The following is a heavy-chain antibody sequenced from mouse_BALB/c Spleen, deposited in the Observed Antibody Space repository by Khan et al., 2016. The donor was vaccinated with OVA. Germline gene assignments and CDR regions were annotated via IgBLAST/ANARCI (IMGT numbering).Heavy chain of an antibody. V-gene: IGHV3-2*02. J-gene: IGHJ2*01. D-gene: IGHD1-1*01. Sequence: EVQLQESGPGLVKPSQSLSLTCTVTGYSITSDYAWNWIRQFPGNQLEWMGFISYSGNTKYNPSLKSRFSITRDTSKNPFFLQLNSVTTEDAATYCGARVYVGDFDYWGQGTTLTVSS. CDR1: GYSITSDYA. CDR2: ISYSGNT. CDR3: ARVYVGDFDY.